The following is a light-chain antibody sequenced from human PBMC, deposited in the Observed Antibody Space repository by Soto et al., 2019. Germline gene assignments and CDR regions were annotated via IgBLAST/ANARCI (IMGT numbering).Light chain of an antibody. CDR2: EVS. Sequence: QSVLTQPPSVSGAPGQTITISCTGSSSDVGGYNYVSWYQQHPGKAPKLIIYEVSNRPSGVSNRFSGSKSGNTASLTISGLQAEDEADYYCNSYTSSSTNVFGTGTKLTVL. J-gene: IGLJ1*01. V-gene: IGLV2-14*01. CDR1: SSDVGGYNY. CDR3: NSYTSSSTNV.